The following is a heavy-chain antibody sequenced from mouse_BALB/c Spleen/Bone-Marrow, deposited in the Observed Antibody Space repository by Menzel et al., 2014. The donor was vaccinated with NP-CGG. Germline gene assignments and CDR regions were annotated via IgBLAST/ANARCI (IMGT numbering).Heavy chain of an antibody. CDR3: ARHYYGAMDY. J-gene: IGHJ4*01. Sequence: VQLVESGAELVRPGTSVKVSCKAFGYAFTNYLIEWVKQRPGQGLEWIGVINPGSGGTNYSEKFKGKATLTADKSSSTAYMQLSSLTSDDSAVYFCARHYYGAMDYWGQGTSVTVSS. CDR2: INPGSGGT. V-gene: IGHV1-54*01. CDR1: GYAFTNYL. D-gene: IGHD1-2*01.